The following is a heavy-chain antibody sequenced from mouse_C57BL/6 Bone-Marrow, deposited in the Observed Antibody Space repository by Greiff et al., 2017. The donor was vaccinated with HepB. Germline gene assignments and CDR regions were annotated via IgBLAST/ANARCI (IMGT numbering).Heavy chain of an antibody. D-gene: IGHD4-1*01. V-gene: IGHV5-6*01. J-gene: IGHJ2*01. CDR1: GFTFSSYG. Sequence: EVKVMESGGDLVKPGGSLKLSCAASGFTFSSYGMSWVRQTPDKRLEWVATISSGGSYTYYPDSVKGRFTISRDNAKNTLYLQMSSLKSEDTAMYYCARPLTGPYYFDYWGQGTTLTVSS. CDR2: ISSGGSYT. CDR3: ARPLTGPYYFDY.